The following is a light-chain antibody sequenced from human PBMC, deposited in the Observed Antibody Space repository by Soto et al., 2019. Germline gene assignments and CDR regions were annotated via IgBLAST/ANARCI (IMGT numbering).Light chain of an antibody. V-gene: IGKV1-39*01. CDR2: LAS. CDR1: QTISNY. Sequence: DIQMTQSPSSLSAFVGDRVTITCRASQTISNYLNWYQQRHGKAPKLLIYLASSLQSGVPSRFGVSGSGTDFTVTISSLPPEDCATYYCEQSYGPPITFGQGTRLEIK. J-gene: IGKJ5*01. CDR3: EQSYGPPIT.